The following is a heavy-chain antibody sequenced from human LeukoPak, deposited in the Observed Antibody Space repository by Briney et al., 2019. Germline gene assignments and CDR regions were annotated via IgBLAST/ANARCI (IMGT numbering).Heavy chain of an antibody. CDR3: ATHRRSGSGGSENAFEI. J-gene: IGHJ3*02. D-gene: IGHD5-12*01. V-gene: IGHV4-39*01. CDR1: GDSTSSSTYY. CDR2: IYDSGTT. Sequence: PSETLSLTGTVSGDSTSSSTYYWDWIRQAPGKGLEWIAHIYDSGTTHYNPSLKSRVTISGDTSKNQFSLKLNSVSAADTAIYYCATHRRSGSGGSENAFEIWGQGTMVTVSS.